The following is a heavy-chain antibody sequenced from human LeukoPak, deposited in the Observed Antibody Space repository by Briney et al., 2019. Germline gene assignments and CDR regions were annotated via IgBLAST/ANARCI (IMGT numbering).Heavy chain of an antibody. V-gene: IGHV3-9*01. CDR2: ISYSSGSI. Sequence: GGSLRLSCAASGFTFDEYAMHWVRQAPGKGLEWVSGISYSSGSIGYVDSVKGRFTISRDNSKNTLYLQMNSLRAEDTAIYYCAKIPEGYGDYEKWFDPWGQGTLVTVSS. CDR1: GFTFDEYA. J-gene: IGHJ5*02. CDR3: AKIPEGYGDYEKWFDP. D-gene: IGHD4-17*01.